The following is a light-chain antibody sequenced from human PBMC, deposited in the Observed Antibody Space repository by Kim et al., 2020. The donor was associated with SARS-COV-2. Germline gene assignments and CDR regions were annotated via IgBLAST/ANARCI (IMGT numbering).Light chain of an antibody. CDR1: QSVSSTY. CDR2: DTS. Sequence: SPGERATLSCRTSQSVSSTYVAWYQQKPGQAPRLLIYDTSRRATGIPDRFSGSGSGTDFTLTISRLGPEDFAVYYCQQYGSSPWTFGQGTKVDIK. V-gene: IGKV3-20*01. J-gene: IGKJ1*01. CDR3: QQYGSSPWT.